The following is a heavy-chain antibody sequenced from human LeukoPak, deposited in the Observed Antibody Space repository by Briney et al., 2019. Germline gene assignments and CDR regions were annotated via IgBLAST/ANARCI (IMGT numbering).Heavy chain of an antibody. D-gene: IGHD6-13*01. CDR2: IIPIFGTA. CDR3: ARDAPVGAAAGQYLVDAFDI. J-gene: IGHJ3*02. Sequence: ASVKVSCKASGGTFSSYAISWVRQAPGQGLEWMGGIIPIFGTANYAQKFQGRVTITTDESTSTAYMELSSLRSEDTAVYYCARDAPVGAAAGQYLVDAFDIWGQGTMVTVSS. CDR1: GGTFSSYA. V-gene: IGHV1-69*05.